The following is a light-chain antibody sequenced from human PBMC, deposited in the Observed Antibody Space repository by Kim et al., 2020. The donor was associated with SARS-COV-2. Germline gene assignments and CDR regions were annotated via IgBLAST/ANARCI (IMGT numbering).Light chain of an antibody. CDR1: SSNIVNNY. CDR2: DNN. J-gene: IGLJ3*02. CDR3: GTWDSSLSEWV. V-gene: IGLV1-51*01. Sequence: GQKVTISCSGSSSNIVNNYVSWYQQLPGTAPKLLIYDNNKRPSGIPDRFSGSKSGTSATLGITGLQTGDEADYYCGTWDSSLSEWVFGGGTQLTVL.